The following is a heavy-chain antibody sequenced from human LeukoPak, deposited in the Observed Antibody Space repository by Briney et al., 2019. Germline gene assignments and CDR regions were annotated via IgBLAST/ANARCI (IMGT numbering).Heavy chain of an antibody. V-gene: IGHV1-8*01. CDR3: ARGPLGPYYDILTGYYYMDV. J-gene: IGHJ6*03. Sequence: ASVTVSCKASGYTFTSYDINWVRQAAGQGLEWMGCMNPNSGNTDNAQKFQGRGTMTRNTSISTAYMELSSLRSEDTAVYYCARGPLGPYYDILTGYYYMDVWGKGTTVTVSS. CDR1: GYTFTSYD. CDR2: MNPNSGNT. D-gene: IGHD3-9*01.